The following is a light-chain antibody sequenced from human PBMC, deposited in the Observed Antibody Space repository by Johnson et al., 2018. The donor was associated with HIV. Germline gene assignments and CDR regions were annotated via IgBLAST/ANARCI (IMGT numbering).Light chain of an antibody. J-gene: IGLJ1*01. CDR1: SSNIGNHY. V-gene: IGLV1-51*01. CDR3: GTWDSSLGPYV. CDR2: DNN. Sequence: QSVLTQPPSVSAAPGQKVTISCSGTSSNIGNHYVSWYQLLPGTAPKLLIYDNNQRPSGIPDRFSVSKSGTSATLGITGLQTGDEADYYCGTWDSSLGPYVFGNGTKVTGL.